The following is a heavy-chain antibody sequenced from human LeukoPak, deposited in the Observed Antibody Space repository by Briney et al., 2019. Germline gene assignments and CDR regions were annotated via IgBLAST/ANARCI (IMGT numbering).Heavy chain of an antibody. D-gene: IGHD2-2*01. V-gene: IGHV1-18*01. CDR3: ARGGSSTTCDY. CDR2: ISAYNGYT. J-gene: IGHJ4*02. CDR1: GYTSTSYG. Sequence: ASVKVSCKASGYTSTSYGITWVRQAPGQGLEWMGWISAYNGYTNYAQKLQGRVTMTTDTSTSTAYMELKTLRSDDTAVYFCARGGSSTTCDYWGQGTLVTVSS.